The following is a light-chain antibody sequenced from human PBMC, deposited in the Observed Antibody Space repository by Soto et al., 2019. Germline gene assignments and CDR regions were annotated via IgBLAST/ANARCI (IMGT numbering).Light chain of an antibody. V-gene: IGLV4-60*02. J-gene: IGLJ3*02. Sequence: QLVLTQSSSASASLGSSVKLTCTLSSGHSFYIIAWHQQQPGKAPRSLMKLEGSGSYRKESGVPDRFSGSSSGADRYLTISILQFEDEAEYYCETWDSTTQVFGGGTQLTVL. CDR2: LEGSGSY. CDR3: ETWDSTTQV. CDR1: SGHSFYI.